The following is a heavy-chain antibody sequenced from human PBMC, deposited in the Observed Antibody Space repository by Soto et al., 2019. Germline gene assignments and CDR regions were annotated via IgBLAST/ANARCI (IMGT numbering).Heavy chain of an antibody. CDR1: GFSFNNYW. J-gene: IGHJ1*01. CDR3: VGVRRDGYNY. Sequence: VQLVASGGGLVQPGGSLRLSCAASGFSFNNYWMFWVRQPPGKGLVWVSHINSDGSTRTYADSVKGRFTISRDNAKNTLNLQMNSLGAEDTALYYCVGVRRDGYNYWGQGTLVIVSS. V-gene: IGHV3-74*01. CDR2: INSDGSTR. D-gene: IGHD5-12*01.